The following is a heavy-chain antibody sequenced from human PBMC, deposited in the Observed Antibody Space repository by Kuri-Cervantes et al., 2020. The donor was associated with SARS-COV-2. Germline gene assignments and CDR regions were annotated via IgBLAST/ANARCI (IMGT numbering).Heavy chain of an antibody. D-gene: IGHD3-10*01. CDR2: IIPIPGIA. V-gene: IGHV1-69*02. J-gene: IGHJ4*02. CDR1: GGTFSSYT. CDR3: ARGRGVIISALGY. Sequence: SVKVSCKASGGTFSSYTISWVRQAPGQGLEWMGRIIPIPGIANYAQEFQGRVTITADKSTSTAYMELSSLRSEDTAVYYCARGRGVIISALGYWGQGTLVTVSS.